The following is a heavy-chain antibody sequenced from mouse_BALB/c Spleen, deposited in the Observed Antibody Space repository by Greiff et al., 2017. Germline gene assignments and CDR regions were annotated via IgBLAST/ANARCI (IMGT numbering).Heavy chain of an antibody. V-gene: IGHV1-69*02. D-gene: IGHD2-1*01. J-gene: IGHJ4*01. CDR2: IDPSDSET. Sequence: QVQLQQPGAELVKPGAPVKLSCKASGYTFTSYWMNWVNQRPGRGLEWIGRIDPSDSETHYNQKFKDKATLTVDKSSSTAYIQLSSLTSEDSAVYYCARSGNYGAMDYWGQGTSVTVSS. CDR3: ARSGNYGAMDY. CDR1: GYTFTSYW.